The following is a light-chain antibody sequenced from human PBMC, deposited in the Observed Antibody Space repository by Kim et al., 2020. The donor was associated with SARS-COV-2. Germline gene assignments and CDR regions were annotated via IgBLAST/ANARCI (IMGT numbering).Light chain of an antibody. CDR2: DTA. Sequence: VAPGATATLSCRASQSVTNEIAGYQQKPGQAPRPHLSDTATRATGIPARFSGHGYGTEFTLAISSLQSEDFAVYYWQQYGKWPITFGQGTRLEIK. V-gene: IGKV3-15*01. CDR3: QQYGKWPIT. J-gene: IGKJ5*01. CDR1: QSVTNE.